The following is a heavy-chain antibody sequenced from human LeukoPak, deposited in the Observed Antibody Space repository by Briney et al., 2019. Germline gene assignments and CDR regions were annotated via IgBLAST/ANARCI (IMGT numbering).Heavy chain of an antibody. D-gene: IGHD2-2*01. V-gene: IGHV3-7*01. CDR2: IKEDGSEI. J-gene: IGHJ5*02. Sequence: PGGSLRLSCAASGFTFSSKWMSWVRQAPGNGLEWVANIKEDGSEIYYMDSVKGRFTISRDNAKNSLYLQMNNLRAADTAVYYCARQILIEGKHIVVVPAAIERNWFDPWGQGTLVTVSS. CDR1: GFTFSSKW. CDR3: ARQILIEGKHIVVVPAAIERNWFDP.